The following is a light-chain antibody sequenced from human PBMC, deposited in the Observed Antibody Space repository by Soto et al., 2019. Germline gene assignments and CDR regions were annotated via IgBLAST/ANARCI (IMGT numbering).Light chain of an antibody. CDR3: QHYNSYPWT. CDR2: KAS. Sequence: DIQMTQSPSTLSASVGDRVTITCRASQSITSLLAWYQQKPGKAPKLLIYKASSLESGVPSRFSGSGSGTEFTLTISSLQPDDFATYYCQHYNSYPWTFGQGTKVDIK. V-gene: IGKV1-5*03. CDR1: QSITSL. J-gene: IGKJ1*01.